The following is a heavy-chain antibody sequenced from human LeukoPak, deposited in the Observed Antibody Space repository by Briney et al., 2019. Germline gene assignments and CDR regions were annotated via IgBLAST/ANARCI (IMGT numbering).Heavy chain of an antibody. CDR1: GFTFSSYG. J-gene: IGHJ4*02. Sequence: PGRSLILSCAASGFTFSSYGMHWVRQAPGKGLEWVAVISYDGSNKYYADSVKGRFTISRDNSKNTLYLQMNSLRAEDTAVYYCARGGRYDSSGYLHYFDYWGQGTLVTVSS. CDR2: ISYDGSNK. CDR3: ARGGRYDSSGYLHYFDY. D-gene: IGHD3-22*01. V-gene: IGHV3-30*03.